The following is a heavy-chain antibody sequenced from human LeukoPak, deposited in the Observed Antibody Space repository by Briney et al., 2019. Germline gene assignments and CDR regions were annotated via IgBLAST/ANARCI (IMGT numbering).Heavy chain of an antibody. D-gene: IGHD3-3*01. Sequence: SETLSLTCTVSGGSISSYYWSWIRQPPGKGLEWIGYIYHSGSTYYNPSLKSRVTISVDRSKNQFSLKLSSVTAADTAVYYCARGHDFWSDASDIWGQGTMVTVS. CDR3: ARGHDFWSDASDI. CDR1: GGSISSYY. V-gene: IGHV4-59*12. CDR2: IYHSGST. J-gene: IGHJ3*02.